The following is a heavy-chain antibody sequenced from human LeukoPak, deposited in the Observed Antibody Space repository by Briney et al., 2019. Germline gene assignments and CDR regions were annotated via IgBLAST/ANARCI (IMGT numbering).Heavy chain of an antibody. CDR3: AREDVDTVSGVYYYGMDV. D-gene: IGHD5-18*01. CDR1: GGSVSSGSYY. Sequence: SETLSLTCTVSGGSVSSGSYYWSWIRQPPGKGLEWIGYIYYSGSTNYNPSLKSRVTISVDTSKNQFSLKLSSVTAADTAVYYCAREDVDTVSGVYYYGMDVWGQGTTVTVSS. V-gene: IGHV4-61*01. CDR2: IYYSGST. J-gene: IGHJ6*02.